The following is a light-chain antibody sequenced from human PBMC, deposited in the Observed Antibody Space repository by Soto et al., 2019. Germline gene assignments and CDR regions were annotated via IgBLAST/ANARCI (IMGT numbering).Light chain of an antibody. CDR3: LLYFGGAYV. J-gene: IGLJ1*01. CDR2: TTS. CDR1: TGAVTSDFH. Sequence: QTVVTQEPSLTVSPGGTVTLTCASSTGAVTSDFHPNWFQQKPGQAPRALIFTTSKRHSWTPARFSGSLLGGKAALTLSGVQPEDEAEYYCLLYFGGAYVFGTGTKVTVL. V-gene: IGLV7-43*01.